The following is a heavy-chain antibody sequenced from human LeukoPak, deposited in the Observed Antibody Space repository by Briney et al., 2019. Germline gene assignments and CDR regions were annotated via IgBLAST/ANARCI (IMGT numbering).Heavy chain of an antibody. CDR1: GFTFSSYA. V-gene: IGHV3-30-3*01. Sequence: GGSLRLSCAASGFTFSSYAMHWVRQAPGKGLEWVAVISYDGSNKYYADSVKGRFTISRDNSKNTLYLQMNSLRAEDTAVYYCARESPALYCSSTSCSGEQYGMDVWGQGTTVTVPS. D-gene: IGHD2-2*01. J-gene: IGHJ6*02. CDR3: ARESPALYCSSTSCSGEQYGMDV. CDR2: ISYDGSNK.